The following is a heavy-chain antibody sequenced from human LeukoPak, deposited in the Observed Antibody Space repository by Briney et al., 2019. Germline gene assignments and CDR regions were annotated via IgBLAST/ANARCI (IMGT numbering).Heavy chain of an antibody. J-gene: IGHJ3*02. D-gene: IGHD3-16*01. Sequence: GGSLRLSCAASGFTFSIYWMYWVRQAPGKGLMWVSRCDSDGSGTTYVDSVKGRFTVSRDNAKGTLYLQMSSLRAEDTAVYYCATSSVWGGAFNIWGQGTMVTVSS. CDR1: GFTFSIYW. V-gene: IGHV3-74*01. CDR2: CDSDGSGT. CDR3: ATSSVWGGAFNI.